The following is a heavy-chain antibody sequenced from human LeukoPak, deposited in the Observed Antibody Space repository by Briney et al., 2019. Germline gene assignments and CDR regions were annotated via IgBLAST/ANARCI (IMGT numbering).Heavy chain of an antibody. J-gene: IGHJ4*02. CDR3: ARHFPSAPFDY. Sequence: SETLSLTCTVSGGSISSYYWSWLRQPPGKGLEWIGYIYYSGSTNYNPSLKSRVTISVDTSKNQFSLKLSSVTAADTAVYYCARHFPSAPFDYWGQGTLVTVSS. V-gene: IGHV4-59*08. CDR1: GGSISSYY. CDR2: IYYSGST.